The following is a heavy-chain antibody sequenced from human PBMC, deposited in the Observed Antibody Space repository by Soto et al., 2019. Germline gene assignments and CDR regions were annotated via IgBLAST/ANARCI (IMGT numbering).Heavy chain of an antibody. J-gene: IGHJ5*02. Sequence: QVQLVQSGAEVKKPGXSVKVSCKASGYTFTSYDINWVRQATGQGLEWMGWMNPNSGNTGYAQKFQGRVTMTRNTSISTAYMELSSLRSEDTAVYYCARERSAAGTGWFDPWGQGTLVTVSS. CDR2: MNPNSGNT. CDR1: GYTFTSYD. CDR3: ARERSAAGTGWFDP. D-gene: IGHD6-13*01. V-gene: IGHV1-8*01.